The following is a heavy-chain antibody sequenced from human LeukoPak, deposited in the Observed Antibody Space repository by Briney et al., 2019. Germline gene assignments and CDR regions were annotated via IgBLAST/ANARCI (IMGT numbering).Heavy chain of an antibody. D-gene: IGHD3-9*01. CDR1: GGSISSYY. CDR2: IYYSGST. V-gene: IGHV4-59*08. J-gene: IGHJ3*02. Sequence: PSETLSLTCTVSGGSISSYYWSWIRQPPGKGLEWIGYIYYSGSTNYNPSLKSRVTISVDTSKNQFSLKLSSVTAADTAVYYCARRGRYFDWFNPKGAFDIWGQGTMVTVSS. CDR3: ARRGRYFDWFNPKGAFDI.